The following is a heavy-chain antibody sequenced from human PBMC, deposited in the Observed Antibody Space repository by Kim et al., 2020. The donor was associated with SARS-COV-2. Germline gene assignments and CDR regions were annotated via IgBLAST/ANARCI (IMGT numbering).Heavy chain of an antibody. V-gene: IGHV3-23*01. J-gene: IGHJ3*02. D-gene: IGHD6-13*01. CDR3: AKVPWAAAGTRGAFDI. Sequence: SVKGRFTISRDNSKTTLYLQMNSLRAEDTAVYYCAKVPWAAAGTRGAFDIWGQGTMVTVSS.